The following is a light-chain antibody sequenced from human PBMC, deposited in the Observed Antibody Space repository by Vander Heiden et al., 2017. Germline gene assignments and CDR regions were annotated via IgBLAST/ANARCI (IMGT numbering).Light chain of an antibody. CDR2: EDS. CDR3: QAWDSSSDYV. J-gene: IGLJ1*01. CDR1: KLGNKY. Sequence: YELTQPPSVSVSPGQTASIPCSGDKLGNKYVCWYRQRAGQSPVMIIYEDSKRPSGIPERFSASNSGNTATLTISGTQAMDEADYFCQAWDSSSDYVFGSGTKVTVL. V-gene: IGLV3-1*01.